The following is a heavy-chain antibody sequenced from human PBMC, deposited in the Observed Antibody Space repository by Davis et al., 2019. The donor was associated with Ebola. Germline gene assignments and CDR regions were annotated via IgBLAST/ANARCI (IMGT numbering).Heavy chain of an antibody. CDR3: VRHRGYSLSDAFDI. Sequence: KVSCKGSGYSFTSYWIGWVRQMPGKGLEWMGIIYPGDSDTRYSPSFQGQVTISADKSISTAYLQWSSLKASDSAMYYCVRHRGYSLSDAFDIWGQGTKVTVSS. J-gene: IGHJ3*02. D-gene: IGHD5-18*01. CDR2: IYPGDSDT. CDR1: GYSFTSYW. V-gene: IGHV5-51*01.